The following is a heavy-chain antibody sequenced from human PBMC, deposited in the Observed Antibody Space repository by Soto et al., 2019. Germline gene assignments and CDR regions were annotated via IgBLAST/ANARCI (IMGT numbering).Heavy chain of an antibody. CDR3: TTGYSSSWYLWLDYYYGMDV. Sequence: GGSLRLSCAASGFTFSNAWMNWVRQAPGKGLEWVGRIKSKTDGGTTDYAAPVKGRFTISRDDSKNTLYLQMNSLKTEDTAVYYCTTGYSSSWYLWLDYYYGMDVWGQGTTVTVSS. V-gene: IGHV3-15*07. J-gene: IGHJ6*02. D-gene: IGHD6-13*01. CDR2: IKSKTDGGTT. CDR1: GFTFSNAW.